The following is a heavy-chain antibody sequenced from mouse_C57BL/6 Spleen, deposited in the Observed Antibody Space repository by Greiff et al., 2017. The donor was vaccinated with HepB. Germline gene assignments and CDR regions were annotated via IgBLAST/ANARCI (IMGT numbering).Heavy chain of an antibody. CDR1: GFTFSDYG. D-gene: IGHD1-1*01. Sequence: EVMLVESGGGLVKPGGSLKLSCAASGFTFSDYGMHWVRQAPEKGLEWVAYISSGSSTIYYADTVKGRFTISRDNAKNTLFLQMTSLRSEDTAMYYCARAPHYYGSSYGGTMDYWGQGTSVTVSS. V-gene: IGHV5-17*01. J-gene: IGHJ4*01. CDR2: ISSGSSTI. CDR3: ARAPHYYGSSYGGTMDY.